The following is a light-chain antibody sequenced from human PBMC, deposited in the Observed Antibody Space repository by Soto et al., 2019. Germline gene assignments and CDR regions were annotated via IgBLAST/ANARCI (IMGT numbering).Light chain of an antibody. Sequence: DIQLTQSPSFLSASVGDRVTITCRASQGISSYLAWYQQKPGKAPKLLIYATSTLHSGVPSRFSGSGSGTEFTLTISSLQPEDFATYYCQQLNSFPYTFGQGTKLEIK. CDR1: QGISSY. J-gene: IGKJ2*01. V-gene: IGKV1-9*01. CDR3: QQLNSFPYT. CDR2: ATS.